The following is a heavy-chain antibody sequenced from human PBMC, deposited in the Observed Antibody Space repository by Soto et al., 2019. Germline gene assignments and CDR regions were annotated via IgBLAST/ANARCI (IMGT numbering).Heavy chain of an antibody. Sequence: GGSLILSCVASGFTFSNFAMAWVRQAPGEGLEWVSAISGSGVGTYYADSVKGRFTISRDNSNSMLYLQMNNLRAEDTAIYYCAKDLGSSSPNWFDPWGPGTLVTVSS. D-gene: IGHD6-6*01. CDR3: AKDLGSSSPNWFDP. CDR2: ISGSGVGT. J-gene: IGHJ5*02. CDR1: GFTFSNFA. V-gene: IGHV3-23*01.